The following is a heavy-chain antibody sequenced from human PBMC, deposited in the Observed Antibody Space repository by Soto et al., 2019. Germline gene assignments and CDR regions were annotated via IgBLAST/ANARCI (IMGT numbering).Heavy chain of an antibody. Sequence: ESGGGLVQPGGSLRLSCAASGFIVSSNYMSWVRQAPGKGPEWVAVIYSGGTTHYAESVKGRFTISRDKSKNTLYLQMNSLRAEDTAVYYCARRWGWGHGTMVTVSS. V-gene: IGHV3-66*01. CDR1: GFIVSSNY. D-gene: IGHD1-26*01. CDR3: ARRWG. J-gene: IGHJ3*01. CDR2: IYSGGTT.